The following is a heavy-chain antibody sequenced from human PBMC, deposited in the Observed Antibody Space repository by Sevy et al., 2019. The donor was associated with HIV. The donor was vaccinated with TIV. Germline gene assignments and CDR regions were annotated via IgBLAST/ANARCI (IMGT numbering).Heavy chain of an antibody. J-gene: IGHJ4*02. V-gene: IGHV3-30-3*01. D-gene: IGHD6-19*01. CDR3: ARDAGYSTDWYPSDY. CDR1: EFMFSTYA. CDR2: ISYDGGRH. Sequence: GGSLRLSCAASEFMFSTYAMHWVRQAPGKGLEWVAFISYDGGRHYYADSVKGRFTISRDNSKNTLFLQMNSLRLEDTAFYYCARDAGYSTDWYPSDYWGQGTQVTVSS.